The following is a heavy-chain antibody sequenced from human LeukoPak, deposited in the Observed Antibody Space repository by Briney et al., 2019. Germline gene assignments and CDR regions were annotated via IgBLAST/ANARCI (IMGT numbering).Heavy chain of an antibody. Sequence: GGSLRLSCAASGFTFDDYTTHWVRQAPGKGLEWVSLISWDGGSTYYADSVKGRFTISRDNSKNSLYLQMNSLRTEDTALYYCAKDRVRLYYPYAMDVWGQGTAVTVSS. V-gene: IGHV3-43*01. CDR1: GFTFDDYT. CDR2: ISWDGGST. J-gene: IGHJ6*02. CDR3: AKDRVRLYYPYAMDV.